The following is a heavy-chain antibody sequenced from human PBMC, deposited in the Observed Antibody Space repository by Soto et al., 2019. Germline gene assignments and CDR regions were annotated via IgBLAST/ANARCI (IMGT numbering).Heavy chain of an antibody. CDR1: GFTFSAYT. Sequence: QVQLVESGGGVVQPGRSLRLSCAASGFTFSAYTMHWVRQAPGKGLEWVSLISYDEADKFYADSVKGRFTISRDISKNTLYLQMTSLRSEDTAVYYCERRRGGGNFLDLWGQGTLVTVSS. D-gene: IGHD2-21*02. V-gene: IGHV3-30-3*01. CDR3: ERRRGGGNFLDL. CDR2: ISYDEADK. J-gene: IGHJ5*02.